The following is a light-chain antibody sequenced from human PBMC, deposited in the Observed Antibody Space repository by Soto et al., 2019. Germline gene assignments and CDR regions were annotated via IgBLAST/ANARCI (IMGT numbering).Light chain of an antibody. CDR2: GAS. V-gene: IGKV3-15*01. Sequence: EILMTQSPATLSVSPGERATLSCGGSQSVSSKLAWYQQKPGQAPRLLIYGASTRATGIPARFSGSGSGTEFTLTISSLQSEDFAAYYCQQRSSWPPITFGQGTRLEIK. J-gene: IGKJ5*01. CDR3: QQRSSWPPIT. CDR1: QSVSSK.